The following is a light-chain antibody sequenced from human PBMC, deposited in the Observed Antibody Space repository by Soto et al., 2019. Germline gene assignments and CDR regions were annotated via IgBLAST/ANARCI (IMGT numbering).Light chain of an antibody. CDR2: GAS. Sequence: EIVLTQSPGTLSLSPGERATLSCRASQSVSSSFLAWYQQKPGQAPSLLIYGASRRATGIPDRFSGSGSGTDFSLTISRLQPEDVAVYYCQQYGSSPLTFGGGTTLEIK. CDR3: QQYGSSPLT. J-gene: IGKJ4*01. V-gene: IGKV3-20*01. CDR1: QSVSSSF.